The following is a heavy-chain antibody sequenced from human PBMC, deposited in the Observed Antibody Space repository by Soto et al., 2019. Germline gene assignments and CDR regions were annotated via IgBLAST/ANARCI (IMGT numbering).Heavy chain of an antibody. V-gene: IGHV4-34*01. CDR1: RGSFSGFD. CDR2: INHSGTT. CDR3: ARGRGYVYGSNLYALDV. J-gene: IGHJ6*02. Sequence: ASETLSLTCGVYRGSFSGFDCSWIRQSPGKGLHWIGEINHSGTTNYNPSFNNRVTISVDRSTNNFSLKMTSVSAADAAVYYCARGRGYVYGSNLYALDVWGQGTTVTVSS. D-gene: IGHD5-18*01.